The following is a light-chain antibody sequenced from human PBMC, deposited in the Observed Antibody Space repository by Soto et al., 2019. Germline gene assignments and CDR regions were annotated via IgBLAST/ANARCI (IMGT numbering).Light chain of an antibody. Sequence: DIQMTQSPSSLSASVEDRVIITCRASQSISNHLNWYQQKPGKAPKLLIFAASSLQSGVPSRFSGSGSGTDFTLTISSLEPEDFAVYFCHQGSNWPLTFGGGTKVDIK. CDR1: QSISNH. J-gene: IGKJ4*01. CDR2: AAS. V-gene: IGKV1-39*01. CDR3: HQGSNWPLT.